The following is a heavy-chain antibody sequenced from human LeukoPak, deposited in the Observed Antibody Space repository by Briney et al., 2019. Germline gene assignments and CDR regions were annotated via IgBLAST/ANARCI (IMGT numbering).Heavy chain of an antibody. J-gene: IGHJ4*02. D-gene: IGHD6-19*01. CDR1: GYTFTSYD. V-gene: IGHV1-8*01. Sequence: ASVKVSCKASGYTFTSYDINAVRQATGQGREWMGWMNPNSGNTGYAQKFQGRVTMTRNTSISTTYMELSSLRSEDTAVYYCARVPRIAVAGDYYFDYWGQGTLVTVSS. CDR2: MNPNSGNT. CDR3: ARVPRIAVAGDYYFDY.